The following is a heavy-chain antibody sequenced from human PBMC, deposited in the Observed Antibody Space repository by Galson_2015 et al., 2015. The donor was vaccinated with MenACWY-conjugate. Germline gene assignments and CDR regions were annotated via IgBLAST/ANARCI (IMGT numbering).Heavy chain of an antibody. D-gene: IGHD3-10*01. CDR2: TYYRSKWYN. V-gene: IGHV6-1*01. J-gene: IGHJ4*02. Sequence: CAISGDSVSSNSAAWNWIRQSPSRGLEWLGRTYYRSKWYNDYAVSVKSRITINPDTSKNQFSLQLNSVTPEDTAVYYCARDGPGNMVRGVTGNDYWGQGTLVTVSS. CDR3: ARDGPGNMVRGVTGNDY. CDR1: GDSVSSNSAA.